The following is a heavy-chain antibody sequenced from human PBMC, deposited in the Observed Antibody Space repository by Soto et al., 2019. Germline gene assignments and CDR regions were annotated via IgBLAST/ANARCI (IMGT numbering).Heavy chain of an antibody. CDR3: ARGRITMVRGTSYYYYYGMDV. D-gene: IGHD3-10*01. V-gene: IGHV4-59*01. J-gene: IGHJ6*02. Sequence: PSETLSLTCTVSGGSISSYYWSWIRQPPGKGLEWIGYIYYSGSTNYNPSLKSRVTISVDTSKNQFSLKLSSVTAADTAVYYCARGRITMVRGTSYYYYYGMDVWGQGTTVTVSS. CDR1: GGSISSYY. CDR2: IYYSGST.